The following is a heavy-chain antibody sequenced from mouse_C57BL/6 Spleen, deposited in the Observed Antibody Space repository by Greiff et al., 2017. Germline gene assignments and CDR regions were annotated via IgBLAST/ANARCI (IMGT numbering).Heavy chain of an antibody. J-gene: IGHJ1*03. V-gene: IGHV1-61*01. CDR3: AISRGWYFDV. Sequence: QVQLQQPGAELVRPGSSVKLSCTASGYTFTSYWMDWVKQRPGQGLEWIGNIYPSDSEPHYNQKFKDKVTLNVDKSSSTAYMQLSSLTSEDSAVYYCAISRGWYFDVWGTGTTVTVSS. CDR1: GYTFTSYW. CDR2: IYPSDSEP.